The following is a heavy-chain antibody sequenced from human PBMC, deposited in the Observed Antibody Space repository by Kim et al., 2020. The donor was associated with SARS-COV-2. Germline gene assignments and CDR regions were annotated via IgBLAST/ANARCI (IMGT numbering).Heavy chain of an antibody. V-gene: IGHV4-61*01. CDR3: ARAVYYDYVGGTFRYPYYFDY. CDR1: GGTVSIGSYY. Sequence: SETLSLTCTVSGGTVSIGSYYWSWIRQSPGKGLEYIGYVYFNGNSKYNPSLQSRATMSVDTSKNQFSLKLSSVTAADTAVYYCARAVYYDYVGGTFRYPYYFDYWGQGALVSVSS. J-gene: IGHJ4*02. CDR2: VYFNGNS. D-gene: IGHD3-16*02.